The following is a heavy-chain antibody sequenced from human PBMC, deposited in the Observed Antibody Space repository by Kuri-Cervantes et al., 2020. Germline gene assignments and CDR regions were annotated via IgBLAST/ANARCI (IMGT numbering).Heavy chain of an antibody. CDR2: ISSSGSTI. V-gene: IGHV3-11*01. CDR1: GFTFSDYY. CDR3: ARSPRYDSSGYRDYFDY. J-gene: IGHJ4*02. D-gene: IGHD3-22*01. Sequence: GESLKISCAASGFTFSDYYMSWIRQAPEKGLEWVSYISSSGSTIYYADSVKGRFTISRDNAKNSLYLQMNSLRAEDTAVYYCARSPRYDSSGYRDYFDYWGQGTLVTVSS.